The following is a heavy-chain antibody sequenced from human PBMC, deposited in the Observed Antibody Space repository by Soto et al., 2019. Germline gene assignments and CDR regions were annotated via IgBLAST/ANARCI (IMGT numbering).Heavy chain of an antibody. V-gene: IGHV1-46*01. Sequence: QVQLVQSGAEVTKPGASVKISCKASEYTFAGYYIHWVRQAPGQGLEWVGIINAGGGSTIYAQKFQDRVTMTSDTSTNTVYMNLSSLTSEDTAVYYCAREKGGLSDYWGQGTLVTVSS. CDR2: INAGGGST. D-gene: IGHD3-16*01. J-gene: IGHJ4*02. CDR3: AREKGGLSDY. CDR1: EYTFAGYY.